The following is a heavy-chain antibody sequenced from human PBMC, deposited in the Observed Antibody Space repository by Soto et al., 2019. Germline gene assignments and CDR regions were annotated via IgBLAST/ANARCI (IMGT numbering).Heavy chain of an antibody. Sequence: ASVKVSCKASGYTFTGYYMHWVRQAPGQGLEWMGWINPNSGGTNYAQKFQGWVTMTRDTSISTAYMELSRLRSDDTAVYYCAREVFNGDYAMGKFDYWGQGTLVTVSS. V-gene: IGHV1-2*04. J-gene: IGHJ4*02. CDR1: GYTFTGYY. CDR3: AREVFNGDYAMGKFDY. D-gene: IGHD4-17*01. CDR2: INPNSGGT.